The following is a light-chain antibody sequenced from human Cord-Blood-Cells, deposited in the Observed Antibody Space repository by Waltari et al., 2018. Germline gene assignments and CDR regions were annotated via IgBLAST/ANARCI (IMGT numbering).Light chain of an antibody. V-gene: IGLV2-8*01. CDR3: SSYAGSNKRV. J-gene: IGLJ3*02. CDR2: EVS. CDR1: SSDVGGYNY. Sequence: QSALTQPPSASGSPGQSVTISCTGTSSDVGGYNYVSWYQQHPGKAPKLIIYEVSKRPTGVRDRFSGSKSGNTASLTVSGLQAEDEADYYCSSYAGSNKRVFGGGTKLTVL.